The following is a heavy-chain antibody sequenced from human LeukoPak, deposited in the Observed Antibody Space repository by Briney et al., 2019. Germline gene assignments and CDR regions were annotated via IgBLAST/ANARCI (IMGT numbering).Heavy chain of an antibody. V-gene: IGHV5-51*01. D-gene: IGHD2-21*02. CDR2: IYPGDSDT. CDR3: VRGGSIVSAIHFYYMDV. Sequence: GESLKISCKASGYTFTSYWIGWVRQMPGKGLEWMGVIYPGDSDTRYSPSFQGQVTISADKSLTTAYLQWSNLKASDTAMYYCVRGGSIVSAIHFYYMDVWGQGTTVTVSS. CDR1: GYTFTSYW. J-gene: IGHJ6*02.